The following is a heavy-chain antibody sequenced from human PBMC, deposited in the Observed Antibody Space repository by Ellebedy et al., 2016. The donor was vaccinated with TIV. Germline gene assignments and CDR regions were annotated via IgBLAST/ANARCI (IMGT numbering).Heavy chain of an antibody. CDR2: ISGSGGST. J-gene: IGHJ4*02. V-gene: IGHV3-23*01. Sequence: GESLKISCAASGFTFSSYAMSWVRQAPGKGLEWVSAISGSGGSTYYADSVKGRFTISRDNSKNTLYLQMNSLTAEDTALYYCARAPTITTNYDYWGQGTLVAVSS. D-gene: IGHD5-12*01. CDR3: ARAPTITTNYDY. CDR1: GFTFSSYA.